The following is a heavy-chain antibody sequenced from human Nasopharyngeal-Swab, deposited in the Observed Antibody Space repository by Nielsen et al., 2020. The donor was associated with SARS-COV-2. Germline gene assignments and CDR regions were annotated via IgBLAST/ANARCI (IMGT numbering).Heavy chain of an antibody. D-gene: IGHD6-13*01. CDR1: GFTFSHYF. J-gene: IGHJ5*02. CDR2: ITPSGGAT. V-gene: IGHV1-46*01. Sequence: ASVKASCKASGFTFSHYFMHWVRQAPGQGLEWMGVITPSGGATNYARKFRGRVTTTRDPSTSTVYLDLSSLKSEDTAVYFCASEPGGMAAPGKHFDPWGQGTLVTVSS. CDR3: ASEPGGMAAPGKHFDP.